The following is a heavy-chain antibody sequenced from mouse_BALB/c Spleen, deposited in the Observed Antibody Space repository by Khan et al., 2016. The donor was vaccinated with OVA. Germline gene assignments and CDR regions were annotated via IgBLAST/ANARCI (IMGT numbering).Heavy chain of an antibody. D-gene: IGHD1-1*01. V-gene: IGHV1S136*01. CDR1: GYTFTSYV. J-gene: IGHJ3*01. Sequence: VQLQQSGPELVKPGASVKMSCKASGYTFTSYVIHWVRQKPGQGLEWIGYIYPYNDATKYNEKFKGKATLTSDKSSSTAYMELSSLTSEDSAVYFCATPGSTYTWFAYWGQGTLVTVSA. CDR2: IYPYNDAT. CDR3: ATPGSTYTWFAY.